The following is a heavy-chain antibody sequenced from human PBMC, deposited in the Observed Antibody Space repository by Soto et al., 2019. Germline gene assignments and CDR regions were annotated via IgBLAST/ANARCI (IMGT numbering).Heavy chain of an antibody. J-gene: IGHJ3*02. Sequence: QVPLVQSGPAVKKPGASVKVSCKASGYTFNTYGITWVRQAPGQGLEWMAWINAYNGNRIYAQNFQCRVTVTTDTSTTADYFRLVSLPAEDAAVYFFWRARDRVADIWGRWTMVTVSS. CDR2: INAYNGNR. V-gene: IGHV1-18*01. D-gene: IGHD2-15*01. CDR3: WRARDRVADI. CDR1: GYTFNTYG.